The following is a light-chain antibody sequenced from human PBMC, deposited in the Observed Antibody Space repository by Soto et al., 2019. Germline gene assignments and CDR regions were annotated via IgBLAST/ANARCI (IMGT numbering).Light chain of an antibody. Sequence: QSVLTQPPSVSAAPGQKVTISCFGSYSNIGNNYVSWYQQLPGTAPKLLIYDNDDRPSGIPGRFSGSKSGTSASLAISRLQSEDEADYFCAAWDDSLHGPVFGGGTKLTVL. J-gene: IGLJ2*01. CDR2: DND. CDR1: YSNIGNNY. V-gene: IGLV1-51*01. CDR3: AAWDDSLHGPV.